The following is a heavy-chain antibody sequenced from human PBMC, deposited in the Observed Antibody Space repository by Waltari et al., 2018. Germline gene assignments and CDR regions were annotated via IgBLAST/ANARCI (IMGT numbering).Heavy chain of an antibody. J-gene: IGHJ4*02. D-gene: IGHD6-13*01. CDR1: GFTFSSYW. CDR3: ARDNLRYSSSCGAY. Sequence: EVQLVESGGGLVQPGGSLRLSCAAAGFTFSSYWMSWVRQAPGKGLEWVANIKQDGSEKYYVDSVKGRFTISRDNAKNSLYLQMNSLRAEDTAVYYCARDNLRYSSSCGAYWGQGTLVTVSS. V-gene: IGHV3-7*03. CDR2: IKQDGSEK.